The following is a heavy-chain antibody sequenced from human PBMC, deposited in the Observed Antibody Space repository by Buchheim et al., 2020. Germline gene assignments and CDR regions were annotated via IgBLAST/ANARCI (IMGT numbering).Heavy chain of an antibody. V-gene: IGHV4-34*01. D-gene: IGHD2-2*01. CDR3: ARDKLLKLGPYCSSTSCQINYYYYGMDV. CDR2: INHSGST. J-gene: IGHJ6*02. Sequence: QVQLQQWGAGLLKPSETLSLTCAVYGGSFSGYYWSWIRQPPGKGLEWIGEINHSGSTNYNPSLKSRVTISVDTSKNQVSLKLSSVTAADTAVYYCARDKLLKLGPYCSSTSCQINYYYYGMDVWGQGTT. CDR1: GGSFSGYY.